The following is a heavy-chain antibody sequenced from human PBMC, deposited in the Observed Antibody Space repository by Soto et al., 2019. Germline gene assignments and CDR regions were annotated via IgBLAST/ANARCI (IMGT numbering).Heavy chain of an antibody. J-gene: IGHJ5*02. Sequence: QVQLVQSGAEVKKPGSSVKVSCKASGGTFSSYAISWVRQAPGQGLEWMGGIIPIFGTANYAQKFQGRVTITADEYTSKAYMELSSLRAEETAVYYCARLYCSGGSCYSGWFDPWGQGTLVTAS. V-gene: IGHV1-69*01. D-gene: IGHD2-15*01. CDR1: GGTFSSYA. CDR2: IIPIFGTA. CDR3: ARLYCSGGSCYSGWFDP.